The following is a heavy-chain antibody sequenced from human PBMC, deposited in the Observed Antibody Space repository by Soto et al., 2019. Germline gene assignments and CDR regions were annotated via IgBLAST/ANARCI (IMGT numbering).Heavy chain of an antibody. Sequence: QVQLQESGPGLVKPSETLSLTCTVSVGSVSSGSYYWSWIRQPPGKGLEWIGYIYYSGSTNYNPSLKSRVTISVDTSKNQFSLKLSSVTDADTSVYYCARTIVVVPAAPRKYGMDVWGQGTTVTVSS. J-gene: IGHJ6*02. CDR2: IYYSGST. CDR3: ARTIVVVPAAPRKYGMDV. V-gene: IGHV4-61*01. CDR1: VGSVSSGSYY. D-gene: IGHD2-2*01.